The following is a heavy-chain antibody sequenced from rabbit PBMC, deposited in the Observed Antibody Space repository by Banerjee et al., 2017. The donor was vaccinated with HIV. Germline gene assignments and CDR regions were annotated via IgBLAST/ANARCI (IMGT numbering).Heavy chain of an antibody. D-gene: IGHD4-1*01. V-gene: IGHV1S45*01. CDR3: ARDLAGVFGWNFNF. J-gene: IGHJ4*01. CDR2: INTSSGNT. Sequence: QEQLEESGGDLVKPEGSLTLTCTASGFSFNNKYVMCWVRQAPGKGLEWIACINTSSGNTVYATWAKGRFTISRTSSTTVALEMTSLTAADTATYFCARDLAGVFGWNFNFWGPGTLVTVS. CDR1: GFSFNNKYV.